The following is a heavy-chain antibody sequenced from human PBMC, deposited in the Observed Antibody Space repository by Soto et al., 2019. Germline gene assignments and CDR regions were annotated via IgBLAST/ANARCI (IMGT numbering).Heavy chain of an antibody. D-gene: IGHD4-17*01. CDR1: GFTFSDYY. Sequence: GGSLRLSCAASGFTFSDYYMSWIRQAPGKGLEWVSYISSSSSYTNYADSVKGRFTISRDNAKNSLYLQMNSLRAEDTAVYYFSSDYGGNGIFDYWGQGTLVTVSS. V-gene: IGHV3-11*05. CDR2: ISSSSSYT. J-gene: IGHJ4*02. CDR3: SSDYGGNGIFDY.